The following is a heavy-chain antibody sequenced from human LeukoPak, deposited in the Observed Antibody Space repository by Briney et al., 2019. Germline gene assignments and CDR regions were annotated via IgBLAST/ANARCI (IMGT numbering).Heavy chain of an antibody. CDR2: INHSGST. Sequence: SETLSLTCAVYGGSFSGYYWSWIRQPPGKGLEWIGEINHSGSTNYNPSLKSRVTISVDTSKNQFSLKLSSVTAADTAVYYCARAFGYFDRLFSFGYWGQGTLVTVSS. D-gene: IGHD3-9*01. CDR1: GGSFSGYY. V-gene: IGHV4-34*01. J-gene: IGHJ4*02. CDR3: ARAFGYFDRLFSFGY.